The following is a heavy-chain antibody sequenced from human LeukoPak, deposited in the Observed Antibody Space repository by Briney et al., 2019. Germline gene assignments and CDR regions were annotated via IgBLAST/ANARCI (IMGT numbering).Heavy chain of an antibody. CDR3: ANHLACGSTSCPSFDD. CDR1: GFTFNTYS. CDR2: ISDRGSYI. D-gene: IGHD2-2*01. J-gene: IGHJ4*02. V-gene: IGHV3-21*01. Sequence: PGGSLRLSCAASGFTFNTYSMNWVRLAPGKGLEWVASISDRGSYIYYADSAKGRFTISRDNAKNSLYLQMNSLRADDTAVYYCANHLACGSTSCPSFDDWGQGTLVTVSS.